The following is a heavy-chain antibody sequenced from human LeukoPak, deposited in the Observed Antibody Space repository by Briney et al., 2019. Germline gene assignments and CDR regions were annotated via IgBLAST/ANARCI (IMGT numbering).Heavy chain of an antibody. D-gene: IGHD1-1*01. CDR3: VRKLTGTTFFDY. V-gene: IGHV3-48*03. J-gene: IGHJ4*02. Sequence: PGGSLRLSCAASGFTFSSYDLNWVRQAPGKGLEWVSYIVGNGITIYYADSVKGRFTISRDNAKNSLYPQMNSLRAEDTAVYYCVRKLTGTTFFDYWGQGTLVTVSS. CDR2: IVGNGITI. CDR1: GFTFSSYD.